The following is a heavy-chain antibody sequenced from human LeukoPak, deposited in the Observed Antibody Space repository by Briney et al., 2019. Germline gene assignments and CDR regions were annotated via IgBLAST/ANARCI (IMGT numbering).Heavy chain of an antibody. V-gene: IGHV1-8*01. D-gene: IGHD6-13*01. J-gene: IGHJ6*02. CDR1: GYTFTSYD. CDR2: MNPNSGNT. Sequence: ASVNVSCKASGYTFTSYDINWVRQATGQGLEWMGWMNPNSGNTGYAQKFQGRVTMTRNTSISTAYMELSSLRSEDTAVYYCAGSSGYSSSWYLNYYYGMDVWGQGTTVTVSS. CDR3: AGSSGYSSSWYLNYYYGMDV.